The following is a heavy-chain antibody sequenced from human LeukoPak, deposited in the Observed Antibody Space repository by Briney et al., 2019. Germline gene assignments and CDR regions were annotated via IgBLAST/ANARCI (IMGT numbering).Heavy chain of an antibody. J-gene: IGHJ4*02. D-gene: IGHD5-24*01. Sequence: SETLSLTCTVSGGSISSSYYSWIWQPAGKGLEWIGRIYISGSTNYNPSLKSRVTMSVDTSKNQFSLKLSSVTAADTAVYYCARDHLDGHFDYWGQGTLVTVSS. CDR3: ARDHLDGHFDY. V-gene: IGHV4-4*07. CDR2: IYISGST. CDR1: GGSISSSY.